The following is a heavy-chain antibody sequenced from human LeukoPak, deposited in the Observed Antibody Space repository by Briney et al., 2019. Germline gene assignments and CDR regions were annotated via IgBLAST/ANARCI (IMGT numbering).Heavy chain of an antibody. Sequence: PGGSLRLSCVTSGFIFKSYAMTWVRQAPGKGLQWVSGIRGSGGGTYYADSVKGRFTISSDNSKNTVYLQMNSLRAGDTAVYYCAKAHLDTPYPYMDVWGKGTTVTVSS. CDR1: GFIFKSYA. J-gene: IGHJ6*03. CDR3: AKAHLDTPYPYMDV. D-gene: IGHD2-2*02. CDR2: IRGSGGGT. V-gene: IGHV3-23*01.